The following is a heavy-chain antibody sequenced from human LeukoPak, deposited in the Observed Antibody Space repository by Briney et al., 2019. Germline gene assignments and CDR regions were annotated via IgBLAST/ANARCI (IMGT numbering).Heavy chain of an antibody. J-gene: IGHJ4*02. CDR2: ISGSGGST. CDR3: AKGGPQFFDY. CDR1: GFTFSSYA. V-gene: IGHV3-23*01. Sequence: GGSLRLSCAASGFTFSSYAMSWVRQAPGKGLEWVSAISGSGGSTYYADSVKGRFTISRDSSKSTLYLQMNSLRAEDTAVYFCAKGGPQFFDYWGQGSLVTVSS. D-gene: IGHD5-24*01.